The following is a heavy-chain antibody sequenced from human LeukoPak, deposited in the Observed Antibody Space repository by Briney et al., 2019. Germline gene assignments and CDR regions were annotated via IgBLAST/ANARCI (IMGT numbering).Heavy chain of an antibody. V-gene: IGHV4-59*01. CDR2: IYYSGST. J-gene: IGHJ6*03. CDR1: GGSISSYY. D-gene: IGHD2-2*01. Sequence: PSETLSLTCTVSGGSISSYYWSWIRQPPGKGLEWIGYIYYSGSTNYNPSLKSRVTISVDTSKNQFSLKLSSVTAADTAVYYCARALVPAAKDYYYYYMDVWGKGTTVTISS. CDR3: ARALVPAAKDYYYYYMDV.